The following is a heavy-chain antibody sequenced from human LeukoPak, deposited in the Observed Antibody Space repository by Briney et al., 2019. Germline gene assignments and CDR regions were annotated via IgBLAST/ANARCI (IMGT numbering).Heavy chain of an antibody. Sequence: PGGALRLSCAASGFTFSGYAMSWVRQAPGKGLEWVSAISGSGGSTYYADSVKGRFTISRDNSKNTLYLQMNSLRAEDTAVYYCAKDRDYHDSSGYFDYYFDYWGQGTLVTVSS. J-gene: IGHJ4*02. V-gene: IGHV3-23*01. D-gene: IGHD3-22*01. CDR1: GFTFSGYA. CDR3: AKDRDYHDSSGYFDYYFDY. CDR2: ISGSGGST.